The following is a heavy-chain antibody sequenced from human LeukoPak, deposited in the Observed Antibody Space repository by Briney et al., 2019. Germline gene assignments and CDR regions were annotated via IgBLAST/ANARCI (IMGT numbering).Heavy chain of an antibody. CDR2: IRYDGSNK. CDR1: GFTFSSYG. D-gene: IGHD3-3*01. Sequence: GGSLRLSCAASGFTFSSYGMHWVRQAPGKGLEWEAFIRYDGSNKYYADSVKGRFTISRDNSKNTLYLQMNSLRAEDTAVYYCAKGGLRFLDWLWDAFDIWGQGTMVTASS. V-gene: IGHV3-30*02. CDR3: AKGGLRFLDWLWDAFDI. J-gene: IGHJ3*02.